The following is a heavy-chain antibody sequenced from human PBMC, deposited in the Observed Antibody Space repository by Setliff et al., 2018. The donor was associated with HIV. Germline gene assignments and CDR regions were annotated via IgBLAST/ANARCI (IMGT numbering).Heavy chain of an antibody. Sequence: ASVKVSCKTSGYTFTAYYIHWVRQAPGQGLEWMGILNPSGDSTAYAQQFQGRVTMTRDTSTSTVYMELSSLRSEDTAVYYCARGGYHGFGSYGDYWGQGTLVTVSS. CDR2: LNPSGDST. CDR1: GYTFTAYY. J-gene: IGHJ4*02. D-gene: IGHD3-10*01. CDR3: ARGGYHGFGSYGDY. V-gene: IGHV1-46*01.